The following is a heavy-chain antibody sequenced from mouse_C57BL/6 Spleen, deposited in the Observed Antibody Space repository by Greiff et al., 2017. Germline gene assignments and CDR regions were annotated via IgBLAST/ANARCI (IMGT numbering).Heavy chain of an antibody. V-gene: IGHV1-78*01. D-gene: IGHD3-1*01. CDR3: ASADRGAWFAY. J-gene: IGHJ3*01. Sequence: QVQLKQSDAELVKPGASVKISCKVSGYTFTDYTIHWMKQRPEQGLEWIGNFNPSHGGTKYNEKFKGKATLTVDKSSSTVYLQLSSLTSEDSAVYFCASADRGAWFAYWGQGTLVTVSA. CDR1: GYTFTDYT. CDR2: FNPSHGGT.